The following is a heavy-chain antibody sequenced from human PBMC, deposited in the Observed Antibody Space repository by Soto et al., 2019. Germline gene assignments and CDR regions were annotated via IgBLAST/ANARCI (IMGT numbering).Heavy chain of an antibody. CDR3: AKDLAP. J-gene: IGHJ5*02. V-gene: IGHV3-30*18. CDR1: GFTFSSYG. CDR2: ISYDGSNK. Sequence: QVQLVESGGGVVQPGRSLRLSCAASGFTFSSYGMHWVRQAPGKGLEWVAVISYDGSNKYYADSVKGRFTISRGNSKNTLYLQMNSLRAEDTAVYYCAKDLAPWGQGTLVTVSS.